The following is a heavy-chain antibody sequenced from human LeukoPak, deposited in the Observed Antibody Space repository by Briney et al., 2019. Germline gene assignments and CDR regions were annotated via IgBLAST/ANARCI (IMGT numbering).Heavy chain of an antibody. CDR1: GGSISSSSYY. J-gene: IGHJ5*02. V-gene: IGHV4-39*07. Sequence: SETLSLTCTVSGGSISSSSYYWDWIRQPPGKGLEWIGSIYYSGSTYYNPSLKSRVTISVDTSKNQFSLKLSSVTAADTAVYYCARAFRMYALHNWFDPWGQGTLVTVSS. CDR3: ARAFRMYALHNWFDP. CDR2: IYYSGST. D-gene: IGHD2-8*01.